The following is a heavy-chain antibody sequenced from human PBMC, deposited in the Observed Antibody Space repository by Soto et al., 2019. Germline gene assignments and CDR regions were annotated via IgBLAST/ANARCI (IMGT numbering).Heavy chain of an antibody. CDR2: VYYSGNT. Sequence: PSETLSLTCTVSGGSLSSYYWTWIRQPPGKGLEWIGYVYYSGNTNYNPSLKSRVTISVDTSKNQFSLKLGSVTAADTAVYYCARPYYYDSSGYPYWGQGTLVTVSS. J-gene: IGHJ4*02. V-gene: IGHV4-59*12. D-gene: IGHD3-22*01. CDR1: GGSLSSYY. CDR3: ARPYYYDSSGYPY.